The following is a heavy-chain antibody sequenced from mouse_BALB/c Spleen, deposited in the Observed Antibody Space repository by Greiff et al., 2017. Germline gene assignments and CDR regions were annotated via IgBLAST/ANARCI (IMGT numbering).Heavy chain of an antibody. Sequence: VQLKQPGAELVMPGASVKMSCKASGYTFTDYWMHWVKQRPGQGLEWIGAIDTSDSYTSYNQKFKGKATLTVDESSSTAYMQLSSLTSEDSAVYYCARYLLYAMDYWGQGTSVTVSS. V-gene: IGHV1-69*01. CDR3: ARYLLYAMDY. CDR1: GYTFTDYW. J-gene: IGHJ4*01. D-gene: IGHD5-1*01. CDR2: IDTSDSYT.